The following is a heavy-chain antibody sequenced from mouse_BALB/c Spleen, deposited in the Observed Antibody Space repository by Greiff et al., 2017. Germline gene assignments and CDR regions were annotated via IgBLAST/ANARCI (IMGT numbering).Heavy chain of an antibody. CDR2: IWAGGST. J-gene: IGHJ2*01. CDR3: ARERQLGLQNYFDY. Sequence: VQLQESGPGLVAPSQSLSITCTVSGFSLTSYGVHWVRQPPGKGLEWLGVIWAGGSTNYNSALMSRLSISKDNSKSQVFLKMNSLQTDDTAMYYCARERQLGLQNYFDYWGQGTTLTVSS. CDR1: GFSLTSYG. D-gene: IGHD3-2*01. V-gene: IGHV2-9*02.